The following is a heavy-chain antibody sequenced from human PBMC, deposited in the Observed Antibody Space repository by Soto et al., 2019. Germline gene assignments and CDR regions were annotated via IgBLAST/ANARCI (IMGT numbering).Heavy chain of an antibody. Sequence: QVQLVQSGAEVKKPGASVKVSCKASGYTFTSYGISWVRKAPGQGLEGKGWISAYNGNTNYAQKLQGRVTMTTDTSTSTAYMELRSLRSDDTAVYYCARGTTVREWWNYYGMDVWGQGTTVTVSS. J-gene: IGHJ6*02. V-gene: IGHV1-18*01. D-gene: IGHD4-4*01. CDR3: ARGTTVREWWNYYGMDV. CDR2: ISAYNGNT. CDR1: GYTFTSYG.